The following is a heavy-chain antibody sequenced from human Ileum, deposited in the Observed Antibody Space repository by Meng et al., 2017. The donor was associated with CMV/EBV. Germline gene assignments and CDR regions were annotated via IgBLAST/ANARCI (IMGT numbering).Heavy chain of an antibody. J-gene: IGHJ4*02. CDR3: ARSKDYNNSPFDY. V-gene: IGHV3-66*02. D-gene: IGHD3-10*01. Sequence: GESLKISCTTSGSTVTSNYMTWVRQAPGKGLESVSVINYAGSTFYADSVKGRFTISGDNSKNTVYLQMNSLRVEDTAVYYCARSKDYNNSPFDYWGQGTLVTVSS. CDR2: INYAGST. CDR1: GSTVTSNY.